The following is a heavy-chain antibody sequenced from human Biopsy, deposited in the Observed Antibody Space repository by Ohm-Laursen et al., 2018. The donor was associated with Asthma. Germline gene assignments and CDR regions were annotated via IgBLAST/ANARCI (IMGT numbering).Heavy chain of an antibody. CDR2: ISPNNGGT. CDR1: GYTFTDYH. Sequence: ASVKVSCKASGYTFTDYHMHWVRQAPGQGLEWMGRISPNNGGTNYAQKFQGRVPMTRDTSISTAYMEQSRLRSDDTAVYYCARGQKSAGDRWFDPWGQGTLVTVSS. J-gene: IGHJ5*02. D-gene: IGHD6-13*01. CDR3: ARGQKSAGDRWFDP. V-gene: IGHV1-2*06.